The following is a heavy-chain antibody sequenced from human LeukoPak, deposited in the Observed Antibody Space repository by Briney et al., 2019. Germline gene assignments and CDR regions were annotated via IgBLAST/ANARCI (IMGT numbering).Heavy chain of an antibody. CDR2: IKQDGSEK. V-gene: IGHV3-7*01. Sequence: GGSLRLSCAASGFTFSSYWVSWVRQAPGKGLEWVANIKQDGSEKYYVDSVKGRFTISRDNAKNSLYLQMNSLRAEDTAVYYCARFSDYDFWSGYYYPNWFDPWGQGTLVTVSS. D-gene: IGHD3-3*01. J-gene: IGHJ5*02. CDR3: ARFSDYDFWSGYYYPNWFDP. CDR1: GFTFSSYW.